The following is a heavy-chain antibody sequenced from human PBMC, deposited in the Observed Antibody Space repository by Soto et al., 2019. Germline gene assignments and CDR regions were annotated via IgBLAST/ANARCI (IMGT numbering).Heavy chain of an antibody. V-gene: IGHV4-4*01. CDR3: ARVGDLFYDTSGYYRAVFDS. J-gene: IGHJ4*02. D-gene: IGHD3-22*01. CDR2: AYHNGLT. CDR1: GDSVTSNVW. Sequence: LSLTCAVSGDSVTSNVWWSWVRQPPGKGLEWIGEAYHNGLTDYNPSLKSRVTMSVDTSKNEFSLKLTSLTAADTAVYFCARVGDLFYDTSGYYRAVFDSWGQGIMVTVSS.